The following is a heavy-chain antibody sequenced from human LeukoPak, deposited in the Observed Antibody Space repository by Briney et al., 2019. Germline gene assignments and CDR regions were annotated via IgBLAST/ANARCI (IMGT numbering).Heavy chain of an antibody. J-gene: IGHJ2*01. V-gene: IGHV4-30-2*01. CDR3: ARYSSTWPYWYFDL. CDR2: ISHSGNT. Sequence: SETLSLTCAVSGGSITSGSHSWSWIRQPPGTGLEWIGYISHSGNTYYNPSLNSRVTILTDKSKNQFSLKLTSVTAADTAVYYCARYSSTWPYWYFDLWGRGTLVTVSS. CDR1: GGSITSGSHS. D-gene: IGHD6-13*01.